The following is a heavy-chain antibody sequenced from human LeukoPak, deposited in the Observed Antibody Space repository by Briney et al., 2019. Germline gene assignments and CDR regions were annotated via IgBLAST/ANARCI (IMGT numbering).Heavy chain of an antibody. Sequence: SETLSLTCTVSGGSISSYYWTWIRQPPGKGLEWIGYIYSTGSTNYNPSLKSRVTMSVDTSKNQFSLTLSSVTAADTAVYYCASSIVATITSSDYWGQGTLVTVSS. CDR2: IYSTGST. CDR3: ASSIVATITSSDY. CDR1: GGSISSYY. V-gene: IGHV4-59*08. D-gene: IGHD5-12*01. J-gene: IGHJ4*02.